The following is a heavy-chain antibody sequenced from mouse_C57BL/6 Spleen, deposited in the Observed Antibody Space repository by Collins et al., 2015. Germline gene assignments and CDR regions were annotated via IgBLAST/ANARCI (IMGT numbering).Heavy chain of an antibody. V-gene: IGHV1-55*01. D-gene: IGHD1-1*01. CDR1: DYTFTSYW. CDR3: TREDYYCGSRNWYFDV. Sequence: QVQLQQPGAELVKPGASVKMSCKASDYTFTSYWITWVKQRPGQGLEWIGDIYPGSGSTNYNEKFKSKATLTIDTSSSTAYMQLSSLTSEDSAVYYCTREDYYCGSRNWYFDVWGTGTTVTVSS. CDR2: IYPGSGST. J-gene: IGHJ1*03.